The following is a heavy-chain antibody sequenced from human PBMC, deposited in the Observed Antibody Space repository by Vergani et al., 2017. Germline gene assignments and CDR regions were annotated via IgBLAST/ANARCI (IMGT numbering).Heavy chain of an antibody. CDR2: ISGSGGNK. Sequence: EVQLLESGGGLVQPGGSLRLSCGASGFTFSSYAMTWVRQAPGKGLEWVSAISGSGGNKFYTDYVKGRFTISRDNSKDTLYLQMNSLRVEDTAIYYCAKARDPNCKGGNCYSYYYGLDLWGQGTTVTVSS. V-gene: IGHV3-23*01. D-gene: IGHD2-15*01. CDR3: AKARDPNCKGGNCYSYYYGLDL. CDR1: GFTFSSYA. J-gene: IGHJ6*02.